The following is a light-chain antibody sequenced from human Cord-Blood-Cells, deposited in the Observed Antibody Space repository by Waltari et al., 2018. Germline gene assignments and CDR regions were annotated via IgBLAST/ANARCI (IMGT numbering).Light chain of an antibody. Sequence: QSALTQPASVSGSPGQSITISRTGTSSHVGSYNLVSWYQQHPGKAPKLMIYEVSKRPSGVSNRFSGSKSGNTASLTISGLQAEDEADYYCCSYAGSSTWVFGGGTKLTVL. J-gene: IGLJ3*02. V-gene: IGLV2-23*02. CDR1: SSHVGSYNL. CDR3: CSYAGSSTWV. CDR2: EVS.